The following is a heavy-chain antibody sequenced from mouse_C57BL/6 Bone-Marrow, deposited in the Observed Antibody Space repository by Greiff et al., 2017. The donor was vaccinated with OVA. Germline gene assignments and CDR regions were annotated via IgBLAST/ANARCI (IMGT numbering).Heavy chain of an antibody. CDR2: IDPENGDT. CDR3: ASYGDFDY. J-gene: IGHJ2*01. CDR1: GFNIKDDE. D-gene: IGHD1-1*02. V-gene: IGHV14-4*01. Sequence: VQLQQSGAELVRPGASVKMSCKASGFNIKDDEMHWVKQRPEQGQERIGWIDPENGDTEYAAKIKGKATITADTSSNTAYLQLSNLTTEAAAVYYGASYGDFDYWGQGTTLTVSS.